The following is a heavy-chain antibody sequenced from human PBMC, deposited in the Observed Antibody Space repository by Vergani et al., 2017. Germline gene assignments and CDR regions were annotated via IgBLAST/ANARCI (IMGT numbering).Heavy chain of an antibody. J-gene: IGHJ4*02. CDR2: IQFDGSNK. Sequence: QVQLVESGGGVVQRGGSLRLSCATSGFTLSNYDMQWIRQGPGKGLEFVAFIQFDGSNKYYADSVKGRFTLSRDFSKNTLYLQMNSLRTDDTATYYCAKHYMVWDIDYWGQGTQVIVSS. D-gene: IGHD3-10*01. CDR1: GFTLSNYD. CDR3: AKHYMVWDIDY. V-gene: IGHV3-30*02.